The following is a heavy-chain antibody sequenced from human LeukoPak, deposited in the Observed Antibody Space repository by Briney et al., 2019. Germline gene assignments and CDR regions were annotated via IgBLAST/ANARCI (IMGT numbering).Heavy chain of an antibody. Sequence: ASVKVSCKASGYTFTSYGISWVRQAPGQGLEWMGWISAYNGNTNYAQKLQGRVTMTTDTSTSTAYMELRSLRSDDTAVYYCARVEGPREYCSSTSCYPSDDAFDIWGQGTMVTVSS. CDR1: GYTFTSYG. V-gene: IGHV1-18*01. CDR3: ARVEGPREYCSSTSCYPSDDAFDI. D-gene: IGHD2-2*01. J-gene: IGHJ3*02. CDR2: ISAYNGNT.